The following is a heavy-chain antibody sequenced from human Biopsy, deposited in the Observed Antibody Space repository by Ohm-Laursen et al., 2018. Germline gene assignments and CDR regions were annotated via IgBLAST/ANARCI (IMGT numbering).Heavy chain of an antibody. CDR3: ARVGVGAPSIDYFDS. CDR2: IFYSGII. J-gene: IGHJ4*02. Sequence: SETLSLTCTVSGGSVSSNTNYWAWIRQPPGKGLEWIGSIFYSGIIYYNPSLKSRVTISVDRSKNHFSLELSSVTAADTAVYYCARVGVGAPSIDYFDSWGQGALVTVSS. D-gene: IGHD1-26*01. V-gene: IGHV4-39*07. CDR1: GGSVSSNTNY.